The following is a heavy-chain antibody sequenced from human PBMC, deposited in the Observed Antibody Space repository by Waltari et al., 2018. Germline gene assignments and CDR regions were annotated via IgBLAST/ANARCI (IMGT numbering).Heavy chain of an antibody. CDR1: GGSISSHY. V-gene: IGHV4-59*11. CDR3: ARDCGGDCYYYYMDV. J-gene: IGHJ4*02. CDR2: IYYSGST. D-gene: IGHD2-21*01. Sequence: QVQLQESGPGLVKPSETLSLTCTVSGGSISSHYWSWIRQPPGKGLEWIGYIYYSGSTNYNPSLKGRVTISVDTSKNQFSLKLSSVTAADTAVYYCARDCGGDCYYYYMDVWGQGTLVTVSS.